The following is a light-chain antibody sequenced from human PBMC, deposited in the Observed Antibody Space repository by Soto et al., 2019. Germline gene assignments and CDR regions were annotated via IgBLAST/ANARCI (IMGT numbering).Light chain of an antibody. J-gene: IGKJ1*01. Sequence: EIVLTQSPGTLSLSPGERATLSCRASQSVSSSYLAWYQQKPGQAPRLLIYDTSTRATGVPTRFSGSRSGTEFTLTISSLQSEDFAVYYCQQYNNWPETFGQGTKVDTK. CDR3: QQYNNWPET. CDR2: DTS. V-gene: IGKV3-15*01. CDR1: QSVSSSY.